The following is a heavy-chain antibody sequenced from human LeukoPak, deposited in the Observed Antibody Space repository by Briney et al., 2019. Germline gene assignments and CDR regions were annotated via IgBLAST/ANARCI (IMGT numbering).Heavy chain of an antibody. J-gene: IGHJ5*02. D-gene: IGHD5-12*01. CDR3: ARLFYMATISGWFDP. CDR1: GYSFTNYW. V-gene: IGHV5-51*01. Sequence: GESLKISCKGSGYSFTNYWIGWVRQMPGKGLEWMGIIYPGDSDTRYSPSFQGQVTISADKSISTAYLQWSSLKASDTAMYYCARLFYMATISGWFDPWGQGTLVTVSS. CDR2: IYPGDSDT.